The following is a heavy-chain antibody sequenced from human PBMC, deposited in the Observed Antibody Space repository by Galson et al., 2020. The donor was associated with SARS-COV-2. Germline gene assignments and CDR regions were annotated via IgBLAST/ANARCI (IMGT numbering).Heavy chain of an antibody. D-gene: IGHD3-10*01. Sequence: SETLSLTCAVYGGSFSGYYWSWIRQPPGKGLEWIGEINHSGSTNYNPSLKSRVTISVDTSKNQFSLKLSSVTAADTAVYYCARVGVRGAPHYWGQGTLVTVSS. CDR2: INHSGST. V-gene: IGHV4-34*01. CDR1: GGSFSGYY. CDR3: ARVGVRGAPHY. J-gene: IGHJ4*02.